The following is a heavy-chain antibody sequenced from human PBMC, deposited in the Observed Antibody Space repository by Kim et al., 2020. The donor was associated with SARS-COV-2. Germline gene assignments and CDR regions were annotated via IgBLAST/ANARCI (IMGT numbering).Heavy chain of an antibody. J-gene: IGHJ4*02. V-gene: IGHV4-34*01. Sequence: NPSLKSRVPISVDTSKNQFSLKLSSVTAADTAVYYCARGEKRYSSSPLDYWGQGTLVTVSS. CDR3: ARGEKRYSSSPLDY. D-gene: IGHD6-13*01.